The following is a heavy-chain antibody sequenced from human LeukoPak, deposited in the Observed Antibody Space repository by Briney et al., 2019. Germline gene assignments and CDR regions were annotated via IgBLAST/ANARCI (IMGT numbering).Heavy chain of an antibody. Sequence: SETLSLTCTVSGGSISSSSYYWGWIRQPPGKGLEWIGSIYYSGSTYYNPSLKSRVTISVDTSKNQFSLKLSSVTAADTAVYYCARFVYSSSWYEKIGAKGYAFDIWGQGTMVTVS. D-gene: IGHD6-13*01. CDR2: IYYSGST. CDR3: ARFVYSSSWYEKIGAKGYAFDI. V-gene: IGHV4-39*07. CDR1: GGSISSSSYY. J-gene: IGHJ3*02.